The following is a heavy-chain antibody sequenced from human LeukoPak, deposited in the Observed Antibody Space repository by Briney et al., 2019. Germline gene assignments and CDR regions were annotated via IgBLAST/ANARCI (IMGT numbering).Heavy chain of an antibody. CDR2: INPSGGST. J-gene: IGHJ4*02. Sequence: ASVKVSCKASGYTFTGYYMHWVRQAPGQGLEWMGIINPSGGSTSYAQKFQGRVTMTRDTSTSTVYMELSSLRSEDTAVYYCARGGYDFWSGYRPYYFDYWGQGTLVTVSS. V-gene: IGHV1-46*01. CDR3: ARGGYDFWSGYRPYYFDY. CDR1: GYTFTGYY. D-gene: IGHD3-3*01.